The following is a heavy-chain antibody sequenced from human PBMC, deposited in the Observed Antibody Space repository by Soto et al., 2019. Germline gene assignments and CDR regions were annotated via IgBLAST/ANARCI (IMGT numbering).Heavy chain of an antibody. V-gene: IGHV3-23*01. J-gene: IGHJ4*02. Sequence: GGSLRLSCAASGFTFSSYAMSWVRQAPGKGLEWVSAISGSGGSTYYADSVKGRFTISRDNSKITLYLQMNSLRAEDTAVYYCAKDRMEYYDYIWGSSYYFDYWGQGTLVTVSS. CDR1: GFTFSSYA. D-gene: IGHD3-16*01. CDR2: ISGSGGST. CDR3: AKDRMEYYDYIWGSSYYFDY.